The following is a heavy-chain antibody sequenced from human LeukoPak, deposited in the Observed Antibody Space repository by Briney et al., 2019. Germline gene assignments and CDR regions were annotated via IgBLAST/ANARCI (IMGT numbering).Heavy chain of an antibody. CDR3: ARVVDYGDYYHDY. J-gene: IGHJ4*02. CDR2: ISSSSSYI. Sequence: GGSLRLSCAASGFTFSSYSTNWVRQAPGKGLEWVSSISSSSSYIYYADSVKGRFTISRDNAKNSLYLQMNSLRAEDTAVYYCARVVDYGDYYHDYWGQGTLVTVSS. V-gene: IGHV3-21*01. CDR1: GFTFSSYS. D-gene: IGHD4-17*01.